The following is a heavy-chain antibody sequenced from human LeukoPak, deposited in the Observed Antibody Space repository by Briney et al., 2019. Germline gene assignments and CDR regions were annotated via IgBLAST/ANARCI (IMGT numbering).Heavy chain of an antibody. CDR2: IHSADSNT. CDR3: AGARHGDYRWDY. J-gene: IGHJ4*02. CDR1: GYSFTNYW. Sequence: GESLKISCKDSGYSFTNYWIGWVRQMPGKGLEWMGIIHSADSNTKYSPSFHGQVTISADKSISTAYLQWSGLKASDTAMYYCAGARHGDYRWDYWGQGTLVTVSS. V-gene: IGHV5-51*01. D-gene: IGHD4-17*01.